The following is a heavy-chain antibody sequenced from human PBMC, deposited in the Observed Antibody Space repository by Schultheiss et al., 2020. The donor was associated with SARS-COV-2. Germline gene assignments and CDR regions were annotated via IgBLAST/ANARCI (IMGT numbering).Heavy chain of an antibody. J-gene: IGHJ6*02. D-gene: IGHD5-12*01. CDR2: ISWNSGSI. CDR3: ARESWLPLATGMDV. CDR1: GFTFSSYD. V-gene: IGHV3-9*01. Sequence: GGSLRLSCAASGFTFSSYDMHWVRQATGKGLEWVSGISWNSGSIGYADSVKGRFTISRDNAKNSLYLQMNSLRAEDTAVYYCARESWLPLATGMDVWGQGTTVTVSS.